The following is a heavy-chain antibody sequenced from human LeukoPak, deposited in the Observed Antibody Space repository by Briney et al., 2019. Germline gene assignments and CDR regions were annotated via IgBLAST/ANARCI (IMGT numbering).Heavy chain of an antibody. V-gene: IGHV4-59*01. Sequence: KPSETLSLTCTVSGGSISSYYWSWIRQPPGQGLEWLGYIYYSGSTNYNPSLKSRVTISVDTSKNQFSLKLSSVTAADTAVYYCARETVTPLYYYGMDVWGQGTTVTVSS. D-gene: IGHD4-11*01. CDR2: IYYSGST. CDR3: ARETVTPLYYYGMDV. J-gene: IGHJ6*02. CDR1: GGSISSYY.